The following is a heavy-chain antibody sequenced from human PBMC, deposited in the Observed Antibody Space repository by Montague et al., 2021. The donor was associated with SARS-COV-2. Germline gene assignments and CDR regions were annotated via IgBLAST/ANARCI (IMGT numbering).Heavy chain of an antibody. J-gene: IGHJ6*02. V-gene: IGHV4-61*09. D-gene: IGHD1-14*01. CDR2: IYTIGST. CDR3: ARSPYRTTFLNGMDV. Sequence: TLSLTCTVSGGSISSGDYHWSWVRQPAGKGLEWIGYIYTIGSTNYNPSLKSRVTISIDTSKNQFSLKLGSVTAADTAVYFWARSPYRTTFLNGMDVLGQGTTGTRSS. CDR1: GGSISSGDYH.